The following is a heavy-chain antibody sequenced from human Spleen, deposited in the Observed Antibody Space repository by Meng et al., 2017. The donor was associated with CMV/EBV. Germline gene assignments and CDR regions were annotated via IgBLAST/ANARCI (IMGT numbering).Heavy chain of an antibody. CDR1: GFAFNTYS. CDR3: AKGSDFRSHYYYGMDV. CDR2: VSSSSNYI. J-gene: IGHJ6*02. Sequence: GESLKISCAASGFAFNTYSMNWVRQAPGKGLEWVSSVSSSSNYIYYADSVKGRFTISRDNAKNSLYLQMNSLRAEDTAVYYCAKGSDFRSHYYYGMDVWGQGTTVTVSS. V-gene: IGHV3-21*01. D-gene: IGHD2/OR15-2a*01.